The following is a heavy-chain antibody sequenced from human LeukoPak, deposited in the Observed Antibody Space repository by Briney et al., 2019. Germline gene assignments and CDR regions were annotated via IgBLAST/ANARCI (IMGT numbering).Heavy chain of an antibody. CDR3: ARGGDCMDV. D-gene: IGHD3-16*01. Sequence: GGSLRLSCAASGFTFSSYAMSWVRQGPGKGLEWVSIIEGDGRTTAYADSVKGRFTISRDNAKNTLYLQMNSLRAEDTAVYYGARGGDCMDVWGQGTTVTV. J-gene: IGHJ6*02. CDR2: IEGDGRTT. CDR1: GFTFSSYA. V-gene: IGHV3-74*01.